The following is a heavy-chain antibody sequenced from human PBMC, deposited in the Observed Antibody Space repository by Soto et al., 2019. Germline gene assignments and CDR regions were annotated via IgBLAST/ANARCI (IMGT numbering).Heavy chain of an antibody. D-gene: IGHD6-13*01. CDR2: MFSDDEK. V-gene: IGHV2-26*01. CDR3: ARISRQQLVRWFDP. J-gene: IGHJ5*02. Sequence: QVTLKESGPVLVKPTETLTLTCTVSGFSLSNARMGVSWIRQPPGKALEWLAHMFSDDEKSYSTSLKSRLTISKDTSKSQVVLSMTNMDPVDTATYYCARISRQQLVRWFDPWGQGSLVTVSS. CDR1: GFSLSNARMG.